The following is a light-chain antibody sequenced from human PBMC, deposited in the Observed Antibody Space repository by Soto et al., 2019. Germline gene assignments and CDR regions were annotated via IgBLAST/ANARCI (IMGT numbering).Light chain of an antibody. J-gene: IGKJ4*01. CDR1: QNVGRNY. CDR2: GAS. V-gene: IGKV3-20*01. CDR3: QQYASSPLT. Sequence: ETVLTQSPGTPSLSPGERATLSCRASQNVGRNYVVWYQQKPGQAPRVLIYGASSRATGIPARFSGSGSGTDFTLTISRLEPEDFAVYYCQQYASSPLTFGGGTKVEVK.